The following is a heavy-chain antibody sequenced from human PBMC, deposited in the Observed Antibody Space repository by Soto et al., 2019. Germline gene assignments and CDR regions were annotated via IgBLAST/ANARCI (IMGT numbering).Heavy chain of an antibody. CDR2: IFGDGRT. CDR1: GFTVGNNY. Sequence: EVQLVESGGGVVQPGGSLRLSCAASGFTVGNNYMSWVRQAPTKGLEWLSVIFGDGRTYYADSVKGRFTVSRDSSENTLFLQINNWRAEDTAVYYCAGDPFQGFGSWGHGTLVTVSS. V-gene: IGHV3-66*01. J-gene: IGHJ5*01. CDR3: AGDPFQGFGS.